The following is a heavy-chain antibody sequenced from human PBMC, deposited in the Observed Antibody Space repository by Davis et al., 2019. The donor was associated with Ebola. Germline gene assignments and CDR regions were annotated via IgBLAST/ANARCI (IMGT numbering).Heavy chain of an antibody. CDR3: ARDLIDSLDGMDV. V-gene: IGHV4-59*01. J-gene: IGHJ6*02. CDR2: IYYSGST. Sequence: SETLSLTCTVSGGSISSYYWSWIRQPPGKGLEWIGYIYYSGSTNYNPSLKSRVTISVDTSKNQFSLKLSSVTAADTAVYYCARDLIDSLDGMDVWGQGTTVTVSS. D-gene: IGHD1-1*01. CDR1: GGSISSYY.